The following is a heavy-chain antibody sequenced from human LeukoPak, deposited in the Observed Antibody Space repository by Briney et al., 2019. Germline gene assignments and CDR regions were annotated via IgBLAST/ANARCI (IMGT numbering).Heavy chain of an antibody. Sequence: SETLSLTCTVSGDSISSSSYYWGWIRQPPGKGLEWIGSISYSGSTYYNPSLKGRVTISVDTSKNQFSLKLSSVTAADTAVYYCGMVAATRGSYGMDVWGQGTTVTVSS. D-gene: IGHD2-15*01. CDR1: GDSISSSSYY. J-gene: IGHJ6*02. V-gene: IGHV4-39*07. CDR2: ISYSGST. CDR3: GMVAATRGSYGMDV.